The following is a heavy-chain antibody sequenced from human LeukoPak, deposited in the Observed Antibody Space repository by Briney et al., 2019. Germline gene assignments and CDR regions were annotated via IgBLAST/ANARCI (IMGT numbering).Heavy chain of an antibody. V-gene: IGHV3-23*01. D-gene: IGHD5-18*01. CDR2: ISGSGGST. CDR1: GFTFSSYG. CDR3: AKDTGRVDTASTYMDV. J-gene: IGHJ6*03. Sequence: GGSLRLSCAASGFTFSSYGMSWVRQAPGKGLEWVSAISGSGGSTYYADSVKGRFTISRDNSKNTLYLQMNSLRVEDTALYYCAKDTGRVDTASTYMDVWGKGTTVTISS.